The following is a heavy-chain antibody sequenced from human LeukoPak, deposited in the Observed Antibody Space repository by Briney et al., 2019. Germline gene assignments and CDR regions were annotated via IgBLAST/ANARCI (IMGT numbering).Heavy chain of an antibody. V-gene: IGHV3-23*01. CDR3: AKDILVYSSSSIGAFDI. J-gene: IGHJ3*02. CDR2: ISGSGDNT. CDR1: GVTFSSYA. D-gene: IGHD6-6*01. Sequence: GGSLRLSCAGSGVTFSSYAMSWVRQAPGKGLEWVSAISGSGDNTYYADSVKGRFTISRDNSKNTLYLQMNSLRAEDTAVYYCAKDILVYSSSSIGAFDIWGQGTMVTVSS.